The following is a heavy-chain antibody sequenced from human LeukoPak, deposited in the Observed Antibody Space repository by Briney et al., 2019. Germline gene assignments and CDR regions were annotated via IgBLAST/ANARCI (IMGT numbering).Heavy chain of an antibody. CDR1: GFTFSSYS. D-gene: IGHD5-18*01. Sequence: GGSLRLSCAASGFTFSSYSMNWVRQAPGKGLEWVSSISSSSSYIYYADSVKGRFTISRDNAKNSLYLQMNSLRAEDTAVYYCAKDRIQLQYYYYYYMDVWGKGTTVTISS. CDR2: ISSSSSYI. CDR3: AKDRIQLQYYYYYYMDV. J-gene: IGHJ6*03. V-gene: IGHV3-21*01.